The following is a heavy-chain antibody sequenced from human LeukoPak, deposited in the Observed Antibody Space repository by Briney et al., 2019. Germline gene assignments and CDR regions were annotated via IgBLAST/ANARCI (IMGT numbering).Heavy chain of an antibody. D-gene: IGHD3-10*01. V-gene: IGHV1-18*01. Sequence: ASVKVSCKASGYTFTSYGISWVRQAPGQGLEWMGWISAYNGNTNYAQKLQGRVTMTTDTSTRTAYMELRSLRSDDTAVYYCARDGEVLLWFGELTNFDYWGQGTLVTVSS. J-gene: IGHJ4*02. CDR2: ISAYNGNT. CDR3: ARDGEVLLWFGELTNFDY. CDR1: GYTFTSYG.